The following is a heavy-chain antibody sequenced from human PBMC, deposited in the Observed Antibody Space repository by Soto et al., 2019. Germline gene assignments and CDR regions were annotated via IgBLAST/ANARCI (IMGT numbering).Heavy chain of an antibody. J-gene: IGHJ5*02. CDR1: GGSLSSGGYS. CDR2: IYDNGYT. Sequence: PSETLSLTCAVSGGSLSSGGYSWNWIRQPPGKALEWIGYIYDNGYTYYNPSLKSRVTISVARSKNQFSLNLTSVTAADTAVYFCARVGGWFDPWGQGTLVTVSS. V-gene: IGHV4-30-2*01. D-gene: IGHD3-16*01. CDR3: ARVGGWFDP.